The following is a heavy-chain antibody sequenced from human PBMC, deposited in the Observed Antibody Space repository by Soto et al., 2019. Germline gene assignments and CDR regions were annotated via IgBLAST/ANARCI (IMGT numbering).Heavy chain of an antibody. CDR1: GGSFSGYY. D-gene: IGHD2-2*01. CDR2: INHSGST. CDR3: ARGIGPAAMEGMRFYFDY. J-gene: IGHJ4*02. V-gene: IGHV4-34*01. Sequence: SETLSLTCAVYGGSFSGYYWSLIRQPPGKGLEWIGEINHSGSTNYNPSLKSRVTISVDTSKNQFSLKLSSVTAADTAVYYCARGIGPAAMEGMRFYFDYWGQGTLVTVSS.